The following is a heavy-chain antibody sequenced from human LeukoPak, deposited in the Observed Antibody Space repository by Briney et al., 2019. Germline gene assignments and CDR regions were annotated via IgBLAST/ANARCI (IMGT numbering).Heavy chain of an antibody. CDR2: ITSDGSDI. J-gene: IGHJ4*02. V-gene: IGHV3-74*01. D-gene: IGHD4-17*01. Sequence: GGSLRLSCAGSGFTFSSYWMHWVRQAPGKGLVWVSRITSDGSDIVYADSVKGRFTISRDNAKNTLYLQMNSLTAEDTAVYYCAREVGVTTYPFDYWGQGTLVTVSS. CDR3: AREVGVTTYPFDY. CDR1: GFTFSSYW.